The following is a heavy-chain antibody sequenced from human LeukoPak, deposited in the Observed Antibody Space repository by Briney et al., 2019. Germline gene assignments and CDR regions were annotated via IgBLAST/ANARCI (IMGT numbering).Heavy chain of an antibody. J-gene: IGHJ4*02. CDR3: ARGHYTSDWYYFDY. CDR2: IYSSGST. Sequence: GSLRLSCVASGFTVSSNYMSWVRQAPGKGLEWVSVIYSSGSTFYADSVTGRFTISRDNSNNTLDLQMNSLRVEDTAVYYCARGHYTSDWYYFDYWGQGTLVTVSS. CDR1: GFTVSSNY. V-gene: IGHV3-66*01. D-gene: IGHD6-19*01.